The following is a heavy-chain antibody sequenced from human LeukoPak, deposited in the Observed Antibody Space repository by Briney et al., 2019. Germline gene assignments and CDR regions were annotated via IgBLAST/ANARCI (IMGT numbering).Heavy chain of an antibody. D-gene: IGHD3-22*01. CDR3: ARALQSDYYYDSSGYYYFYY. Sequence: PGGSLRLSGAASGFTFSDYYMSWLRQAPGKGLEWVSYISSSGSTIYYADSVKGRFTISRDNAKNSLYLQMNSLRAEDTAVYYCARALQSDYYYDSSGYYYFYYWGQGTLVTVSS. V-gene: IGHV3-11*01. J-gene: IGHJ4*02. CDR1: GFTFSDYY. CDR2: ISSSGSTI.